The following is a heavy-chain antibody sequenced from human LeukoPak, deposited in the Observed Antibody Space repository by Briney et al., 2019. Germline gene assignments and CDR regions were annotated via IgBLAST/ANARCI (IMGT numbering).Heavy chain of an antibody. D-gene: IGHD3-22*01. J-gene: IGHJ4*02. CDR3: AREASGYYDSSGYSFDY. Sequence: ASVNVSCQASGYTFTTYYMHWVRQAPGQGLEWMGIINPNDGDTRYAQKFQGRVTMTRDTSTSTVYMELSSLRSEDTAVYYCAREASGYYDSSGYSFDYWGQGTLVTVSS. CDR2: INPNDGDT. V-gene: IGHV1-46*01. CDR1: GYTFTTYY.